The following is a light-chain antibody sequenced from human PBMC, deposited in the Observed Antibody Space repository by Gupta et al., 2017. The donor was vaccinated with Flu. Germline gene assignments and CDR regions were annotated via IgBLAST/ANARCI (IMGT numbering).Light chain of an antibody. Sequence: QSALTQPRSVSGSPGQSVTISCTGTSSDVGGYNYVSWYQHHPGKVPKLTIFDVSNRPSGVPDRFSCSKSGTTASLTISGRQADDEDDYYCCSDAGNSWVFGGGTKLTVL. J-gene: IGLJ3*02. CDR2: DVS. CDR3: CSDAGNSWV. CDR1: SSDVGGYNY. V-gene: IGLV2-11*01.